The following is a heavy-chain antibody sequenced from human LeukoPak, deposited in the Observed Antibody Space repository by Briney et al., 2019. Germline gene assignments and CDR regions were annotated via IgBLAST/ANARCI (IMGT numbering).Heavy chain of an antibody. D-gene: IGHD6-6*01. CDR2: IYYSGST. CDR1: GGSISSGGYY. Sequence: SETLSLTCTVSGGSISSGGYYWSWIRQHPGKGLEWIGYIYYSGSTSYNPSLKSRVTISIDSSKNQFSLKLTSVTAADTAVYYCARGLYSNSFVYFDNWGQGTLVTVSS. J-gene: IGHJ4*02. CDR3: ARGLYSNSFVYFDN. V-gene: IGHV4-31*03.